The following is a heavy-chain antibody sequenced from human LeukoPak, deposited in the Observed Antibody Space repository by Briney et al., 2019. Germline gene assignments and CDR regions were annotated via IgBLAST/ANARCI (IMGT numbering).Heavy chain of an antibody. Sequence: GGSLRLSCAVSGFTFSDYWMTWVRQAPGKGLELVSIIYIGGSTYYADSVKGRFTISRDNSKNTLYLQMNSLRAEDTAVYYCARDYMLRGDNPFDYWGQGTLVTVSS. J-gene: IGHJ4*02. CDR1: GFTFSDYW. CDR2: IYIGGST. D-gene: IGHD3-10*01. CDR3: ARDYMLRGDNPFDY. V-gene: IGHV3-66*01.